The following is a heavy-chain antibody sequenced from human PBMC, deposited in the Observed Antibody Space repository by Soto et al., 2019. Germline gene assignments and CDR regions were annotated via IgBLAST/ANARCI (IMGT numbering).Heavy chain of an antibody. D-gene: IGHD3-22*01. CDR2: INHSGST. J-gene: IGHJ5*02. V-gene: IGHV4-34*01. CDR3: ERAMIVVVITTARHWFDP. CDR1: GGSFSGYY. Sequence: SETLSLTCAVYGGSFSGYYWSWIRQPPGKGLEWIGEINHSGSTNYNPSLKSRVTISVDTSKNQFSLKLSSVTAADTAVYYCERAMIVVVITTARHWFDPWGQGTLFTVSS.